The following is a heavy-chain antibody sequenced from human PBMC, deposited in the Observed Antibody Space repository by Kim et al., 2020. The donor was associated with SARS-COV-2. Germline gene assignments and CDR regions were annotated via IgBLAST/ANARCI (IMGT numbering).Heavy chain of an antibody. CDR3: ARFPVPWWGSNYGMDV. D-gene: IGHD2-8*02. CDR2: IYYSGST. CDR1: GGSISSGGYY. J-gene: IGHJ6*02. V-gene: IGHV4-31*03. Sequence: SETLSLTCTVSGGSISSGGYYWSWIRQHPGKGLEWIGYIYYSGSTYYNPYLKSRVTISVDTSKNQFSLKLSSVTAADTTVYYCARFPVPWWGSNYGMDVWGQGTTVTVSS.